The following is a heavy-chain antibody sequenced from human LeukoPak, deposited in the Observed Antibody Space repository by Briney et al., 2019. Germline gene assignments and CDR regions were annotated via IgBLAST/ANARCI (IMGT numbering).Heavy chain of an antibody. CDR1: GGSISSSTFY. CDR2: IYYSGST. CDR3: ARGSIAAGEGIDN. D-gene: IGHD6-13*01. Sequence: SSETLSLTCTVSGGSISSSTFYWGWIRQPPGKGLEWIGTIYYSGSTFYNPSLKSRVTISVDTSKNQFSLKLSSVTAADTAVYYCARGSIAAGEGIDNWGQGTLVTVSS. V-gene: IGHV4-39*07. J-gene: IGHJ4*02.